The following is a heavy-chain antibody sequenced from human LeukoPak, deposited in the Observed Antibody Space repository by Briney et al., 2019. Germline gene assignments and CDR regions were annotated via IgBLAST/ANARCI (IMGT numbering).Heavy chain of an antibody. CDR1: GFSFTSSW. J-gene: IGHJ5*02. V-gene: IGHV3-7*01. CDR2: IKQDGSEK. Sequence: GGSLRLSCAASGFSFTSSWMSWVRQAPGKGLEWVAHIKQDGSEKYYVDSVKGRFTISRDNAKNSLHLQMNSLRAEDTAVCYCARKTYYYDSGDYGWFDPWGQGTLVTVSS. D-gene: IGHD3-22*01. CDR3: ARKTYYYDSGDYGWFDP.